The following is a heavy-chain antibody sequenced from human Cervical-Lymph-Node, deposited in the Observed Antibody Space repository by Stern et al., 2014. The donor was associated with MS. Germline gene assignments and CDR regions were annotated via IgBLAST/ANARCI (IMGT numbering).Heavy chain of an antibody. J-gene: IGHJ4*02. V-gene: IGHV6-1*01. CDR2: TYYRSKWYN. CDR1: GDSVSSNSAA. CDR3: TRTTGAGDVGAIHY. D-gene: IGHD1-26*01. Sequence: QVQLVESGPGLVKPSQTLSLTCAISGDSVSSNSAAWNWIRQSPSRGLEWLGRTYYRSKWYNDYAVSVNSRITINPDTSKNQFSLQLNSVTPEDTAVYYCTRTTGAGDVGAIHYWGQGTLVTVSS.